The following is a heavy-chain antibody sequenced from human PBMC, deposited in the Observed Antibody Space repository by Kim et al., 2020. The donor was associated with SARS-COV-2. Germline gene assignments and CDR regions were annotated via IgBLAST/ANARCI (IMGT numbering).Heavy chain of an antibody. J-gene: IGHJ6*02. V-gene: IGHV1-3*01. Sequence: ASVKVSCKASGYTFTSYAMHWVRQAPGQRLEWMGWINAGNGNTKYSQKFQGRVTITRDTSASTAYMELSSLRSEDTAVYYCARAWDIVATIKSYGMDVWGQGTTVTVSS. CDR3: ARAWDIVATIKSYGMDV. D-gene: IGHD5-12*01. CDR2: INAGNGNT. CDR1: GYTFTSYA.